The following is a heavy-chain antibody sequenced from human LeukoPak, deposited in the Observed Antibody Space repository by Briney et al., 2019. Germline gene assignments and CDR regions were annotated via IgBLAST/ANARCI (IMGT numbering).Heavy chain of an antibody. CDR2: ISGSGGST. D-gene: IGHD4-23*01. Sequence: GGSLRLSCAASGFXFSSYAISWVRQAPGKGLEWVSAISGSGGSTYYADSVKGRFTISRDNSKNTLYLQMNSLRAEDTAVYYCAKVHGEATVVTLAFDYWGQGTLVTVSS. V-gene: IGHV3-23*01. CDR3: AKVHGEATVVTLAFDY. CDR1: GFXFSSYA. J-gene: IGHJ4*02.